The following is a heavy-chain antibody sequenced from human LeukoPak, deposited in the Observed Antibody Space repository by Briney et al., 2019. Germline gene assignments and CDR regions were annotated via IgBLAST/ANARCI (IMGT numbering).Heavy chain of an antibody. CDR3: ARDRPPGGSCLDY. CDR1: GFTFNTYA. Sequence: PGGSLRLSCAASGFTFNTYAMHWVRQAPGKGLEWVAVISYDANNKYYANSVKGRFTISRGNSKNTFYLQMNSLGTEDTAVYYCARDRPPGGSCLDYWGQGTLVTVSS. D-gene: IGHD2-15*01. CDR2: ISYDANNK. V-gene: IGHV3-30-3*01. J-gene: IGHJ4*02.